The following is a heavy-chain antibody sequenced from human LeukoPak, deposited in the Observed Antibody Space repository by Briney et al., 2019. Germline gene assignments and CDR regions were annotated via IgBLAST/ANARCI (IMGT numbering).Heavy chain of an antibody. CDR3: ARVARGWSSLPFDH. Sequence: ASVKVSCKASGYTFTSYYIHWVRQAPGQGLEWMGIMNPSDGSTSYAQKFRGRVTMTRDTSTTTVYMEMSNLSSEDTAVYYCARVARGWSSLPFDHWGQGTLVTVSS. CDR2: MNPSDGST. CDR1: GYTFTSYY. D-gene: IGHD2-2*01. J-gene: IGHJ4*02. V-gene: IGHV1-46*03.